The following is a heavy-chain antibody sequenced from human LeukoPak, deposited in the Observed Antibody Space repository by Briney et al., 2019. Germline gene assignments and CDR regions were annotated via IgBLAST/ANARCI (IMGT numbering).Heavy chain of an antibody. CDR2: ISYDGSNK. J-gene: IGHJ4*02. CDR1: GFTFSSYV. CDR3: ARGHNFWSGYLDY. Sequence: PGRSLRLSCAACGFTFSSYVMHWVRQAPGKGLEWVAVISYDGSNKYYADSVKGRFTISRDNSKNTLYLQMNSLRAEDTAVYYCARGHNFWSGYLDYWGQGTLVTVSS. V-gene: IGHV3-30-3*01. D-gene: IGHD3-3*01.